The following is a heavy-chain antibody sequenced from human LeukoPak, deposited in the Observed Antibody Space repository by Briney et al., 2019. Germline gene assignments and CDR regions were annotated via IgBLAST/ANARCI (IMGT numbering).Heavy chain of an antibody. Sequence: SETLSLTCTVSGDSIVSGSYYWTWIRQPAGKTLEWIGRVYTSGSTNYNPSVESRATISINTADNQFSLRLSSATAADTAIYYCARVWWHRGRWFDSWGQGTLVTVSS. J-gene: IGHJ5*01. CDR3: ARVWWHRGRWFDS. CDR1: GDSIVSGSYY. V-gene: IGHV4-61*02. D-gene: IGHD2-15*01. CDR2: VYTSGST.